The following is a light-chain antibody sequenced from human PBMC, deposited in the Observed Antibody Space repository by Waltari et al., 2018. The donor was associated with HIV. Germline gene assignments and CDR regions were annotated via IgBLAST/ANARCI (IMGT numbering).Light chain of an antibody. J-gene: IGLJ2*01. CDR3: QSYDSSLSVVV. V-gene: IGLV1-40*01. Sequence: QSVLTQPPSVSGAPGQRVTIPCTGSSPNIGAGYGVHWYQQLPGTAPKLLIYGNPNRPSGIPDRFSGSKSDTSASLAITGLQAEDEADYYCQSYDSSLSVVVFGGGTKLTVL. CDR2: GNP. CDR1: SPNIGAGYG.